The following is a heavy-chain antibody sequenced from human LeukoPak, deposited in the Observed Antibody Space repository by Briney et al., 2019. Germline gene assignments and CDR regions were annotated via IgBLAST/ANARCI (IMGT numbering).Heavy chain of an antibody. D-gene: IGHD3-3*01. CDR1: GFTFSSYA. Sequence: GSLRLSCAASGFTFSSYAMHWVRQVPGKGLEWVSLIGGDGVSTYYADSVKGRFTISRDNSKNSLYLQMNSLRTEDTAFYYCAKDKKFWSGYYYDYWGQGTLVTVSS. V-gene: IGHV3-43*02. J-gene: IGHJ4*02. CDR2: IGGDGVST. CDR3: AKDKKFWSGYYYDY.